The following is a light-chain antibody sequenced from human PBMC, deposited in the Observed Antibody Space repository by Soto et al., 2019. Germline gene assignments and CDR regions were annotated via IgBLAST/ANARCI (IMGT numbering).Light chain of an antibody. CDR1: SSNIGSNP. Sequence: QSVLTQPPSASGTPGQRVTISCSGSSSNIGSNPVNWYQQFPGTAPKLTIYDNIERPSGVPDRFSGSKSDTAASLAISGLQSEDEADYYCAAWDDSLNGWVLGGGTKVTVL. V-gene: IGLV1-44*01. CDR2: DNI. CDR3: AAWDDSLNGWV. J-gene: IGLJ3*02.